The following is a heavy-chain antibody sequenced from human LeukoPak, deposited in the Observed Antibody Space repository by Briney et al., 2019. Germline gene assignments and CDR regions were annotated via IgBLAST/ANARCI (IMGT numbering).Heavy chain of an antibody. J-gene: IGHJ6*03. Sequence: GGSLRLSCAASGFTFSDYYMSWIRQAPGKGLEWVSYISSSGSTIYYADSVKGRFTISRDNAKNTLYLQMNSLRAEDTAVYYCARVGATGTYYYYYMDVWGKGTTVTVSS. CDR1: GFTFSDYY. D-gene: IGHD1-26*01. CDR3: ARVGATGTYYYYYMDV. V-gene: IGHV3-11*01. CDR2: ISSSGSTI.